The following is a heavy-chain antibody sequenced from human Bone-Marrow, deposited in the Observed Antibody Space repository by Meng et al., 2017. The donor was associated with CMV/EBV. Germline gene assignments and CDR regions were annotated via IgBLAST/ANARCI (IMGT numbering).Heavy chain of an antibody. Sequence: ASVKVSCKASGYTFTGYYMHWVRQAPGQGLEWMGWINPNSGGTNYAQKFQGRVTMTRDTSISTAYMELSRLRSDDTAVYYCAIIQLGIAVVVPAANPLSSGMDVWGQGTTVTVSS. V-gene: IGHV1-2*02. CDR3: AIIQLGIAVVVPAANPLSSGMDV. CDR1: GYTFTGYY. J-gene: IGHJ6*02. CDR2: INPNSGGT. D-gene: IGHD2-2*01.